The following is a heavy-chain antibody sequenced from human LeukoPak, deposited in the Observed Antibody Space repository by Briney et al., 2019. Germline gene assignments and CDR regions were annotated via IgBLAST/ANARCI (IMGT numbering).Heavy chain of an antibody. CDR1: GFSFSGHW. D-gene: IGHD6-6*01. CDR3: ARGPNSNWSGLDF. CDR2: VSPTGSTT. V-gene: IGHV3-74*01. Sequence: GGSLRLSCIASGFSFSGHWMHWARQLPGKGLVWVSRVSPTGSTTSYADSVKGRFTVSRDNAKNTLYLQVNNLRAEDTAVYYCARGPNSNWSGLDFWGQGTLLTVSS. J-gene: IGHJ4*02.